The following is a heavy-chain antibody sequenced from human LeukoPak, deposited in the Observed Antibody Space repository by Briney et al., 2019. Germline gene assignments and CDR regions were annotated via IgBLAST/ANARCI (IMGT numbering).Heavy chain of an antibody. Sequence: SETLSLTCTVSGASVSSASYWSWIRQPPGKGVEWIAHIYNGVNTNYNPSLKSRVTISVDTSKNQFSLRLNSVTAADTAVYYCARSRAFNTGAFDPWGQGSLVTVSS. D-gene: IGHD7-27*01. CDR2: IYNGVNT. V-gene: IGHV4-61*01. CDR1: GASVSSASY. J-gene: IGHJ5*02. CDR3: ARSRAFNTGAFDP.